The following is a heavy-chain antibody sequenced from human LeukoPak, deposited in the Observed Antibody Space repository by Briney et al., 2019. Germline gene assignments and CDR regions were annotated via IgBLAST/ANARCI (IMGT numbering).Heavy chain of an antibody. V-gene: IGHV4-31*03. CDR1: GGSISSGGYY. CDR3: ARRNNWNDEINAFDI. J-gene: IGHJ3*02. Sequence: SETLSLTCTVSGGSISSGGYYWSWIRQHPGKGLEWIGYIYYSGSTYYNPSLKSRVTISVDTSKNQFSLKLSSVTAADTAVYYCARRNNWNDEINAFDIWGQGTMVTVSS. D-gene: IGHD1-20*01. CDR2: IYYSGST.